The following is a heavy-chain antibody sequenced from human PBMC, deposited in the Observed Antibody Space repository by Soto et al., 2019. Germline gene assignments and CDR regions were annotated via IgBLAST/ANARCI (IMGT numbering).Heavy chain of an antibody. V-gene: IGHV3-7*01. CDR1: GFSFSYYW. CDR3: ARIGYSSSTFDY. Sequence: GGSLILSCAASGFSFSYYWMSWVRQAPGKGLEWVANMKQDGSVKYYVDSVKDRFTVSRDNAKNSLYLQMNSLRAEDTAMYYCARIGYSSSTFDYWGQGILVTVSS. J-gene: IGHJ4*02. CDR2: MKQDGSVK. D-gene: IGHD6-6*01.